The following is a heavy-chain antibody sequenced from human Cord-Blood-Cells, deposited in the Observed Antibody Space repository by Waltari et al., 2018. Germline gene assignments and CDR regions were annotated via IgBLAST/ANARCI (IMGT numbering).Heavy chain of an antibody. CDR2: ISSSRSYI. Sequence: EVQLVESGGGLSKPGGSLRLSCAASGFTFSSYSMNWVRQAPGKGLEGASSISSSRSYIYYADSLKGRLTISRDDARNSLYRQMNSLRAEDTAVYCCARDTYYGDYDYWGQGTLVTVSS. D-gene: IGHD4-17*01. CDR3: ARDTYYGDYDY. CDR1: GFTFSSYS. J-gene: IGHJ4*02. V-gene: IGHV3-21*01.